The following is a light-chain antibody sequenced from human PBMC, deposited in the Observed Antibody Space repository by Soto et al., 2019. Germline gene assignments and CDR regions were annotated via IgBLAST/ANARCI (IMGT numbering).Light chain of an antibody. Sequence: QSALTQPPSVSAAPGQKVTISCSGSSSNIGNNHASWYQHLPGTAPKLLIFDNDKRPSGIPDRVSGSKSGTSATLGITGLQTGDEADYYCGTWDSSLSAWVFGGGTKVTVL. V-gene: IGLV1-51*01. J-gene: IGLJ3*02. CDR1: SSNIGNNH. CDR3: GTWDSSLSAWV. CDR2: DND.